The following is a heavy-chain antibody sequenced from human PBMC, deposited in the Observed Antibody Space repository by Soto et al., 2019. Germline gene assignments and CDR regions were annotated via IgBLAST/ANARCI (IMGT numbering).Heavy chain of an antibody. CDR3: VRDVLGTLDDAFDV. D-gene: IGHD3-16*01. V-gene: IGHV3-48*03. CDR2: ISSSGSTV. Sequence: EVQLVESGGGLVQPGGSLGLSCTASGFTLSSFEMNWVRQAPGKGLEWVSYISSSGSTVYYADSVKGRFAISRDAARNSLSLQIYSLRAEDTAIYYCVRDVLGTLDDAFDVWGQGTVVTVSP. CDR1: GFTLSSFE. J-gene: IGHJ3*01.